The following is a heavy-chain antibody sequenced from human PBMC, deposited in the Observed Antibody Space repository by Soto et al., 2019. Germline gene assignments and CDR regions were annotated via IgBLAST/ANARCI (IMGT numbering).Heavy chain of an antibody. CDR2: IWYDGSNK. CDR3: ARDSVSYYRTVGYFDY. V-gene: IGHV3-33*01. D-gene: IGHD1-26*01. J-gene: IGHJ4*02. CDR1: GFTFSSYG. Sequence: QVQLVESGGGVVQPGRSLRLSCAASGFTFSSYGMHWVRQAPGKGLEWVAVIWYDGSNKYYADSVKGRFTTSRYNSKNTLYLQMNSLRAQDTAVYYCARDSVSYYRTVGYFDYWGQGTLVTVSS.